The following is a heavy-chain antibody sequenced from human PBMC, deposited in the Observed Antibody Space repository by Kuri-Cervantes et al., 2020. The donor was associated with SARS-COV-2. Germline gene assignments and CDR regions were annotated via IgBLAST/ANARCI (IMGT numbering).Heavy chain of an antibody. Sequence: ASVKVSCKASGGTFSSYAISWVRQAPGQGLEWMGGINAGNGNTKYSQKFQGRVTITRDTSASTAYMELSSLRSEDTAVYYCTGGYDSSGYYAYWGQGTLVTVSS. J-gene: IGHJ4*02. D-gene: IGHD3-22*01. CDR1: GGTFSSYA. CDR2: INAGNGNT. CDR3: TGGYDSSGYYAY. V-gene: IGHV1-3*01.